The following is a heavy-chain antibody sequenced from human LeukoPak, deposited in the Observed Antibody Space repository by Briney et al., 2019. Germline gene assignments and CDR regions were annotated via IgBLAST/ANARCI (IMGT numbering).Heavy chain of an antibody. J-gene: IGHJ4*02. V-gene: IGHV3-53*05. CDR3: ARDWFHAIDY. CDR2: IYSGGST. CDR1: GFTVSSNY. Sequence: PGGSLRLSCAASGFTVSSNYMSWVRQAPGKGLEWISVIYSGGSTYCADSVKGRFTISRDNSKNTLYLQMNSLRTEDTAVYYCARDWFHAIDYWGQGTLVTVSS. D-gene: IGHD2/OR15-2a*01.